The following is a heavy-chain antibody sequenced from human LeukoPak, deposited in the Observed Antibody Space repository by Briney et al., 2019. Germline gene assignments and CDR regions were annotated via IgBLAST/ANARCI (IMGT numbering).Heavy chain of an antibody. V-gene: IGHV3-73*01. CDR3: TRGTGTTGKPD. CDR2: IRSKANSYAT. CDR1: GFTFSGSA. D-gene: IGHD1-1*01. J-gene: IGHJ4*02. Sequence: PGGSLRLSCAASGFTFSGSAMHWVRQASEKGLEWVGRIRSKANSYATAYAASVKGRFTISRDDSKNTAYLQMNSLKTEDTAVYYCTRGTGTTGKPDWGQGTLVTVSS.